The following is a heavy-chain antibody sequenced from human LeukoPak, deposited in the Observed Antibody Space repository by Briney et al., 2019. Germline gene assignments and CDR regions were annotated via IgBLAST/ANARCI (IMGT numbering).Heavy chain of an antibody. CDR1: GGSISSYS. Sequence: PSETLSLTCTVSGGSISSYSWNWIRLPAAKGLEGIGRIFTSGSTNYNPSLKSRVTISVDTSRNQFSLKLSSLIAADTAVYYCARGARDFLTGYYRFDYWGQGTLVTVYS. J-gene: IGHJ4*02. V-gene: IGHV4-4*07. CDR3: ARGARDFLTGYYRFDY. D-gene: IGHD3-9*01. CDR2: IFTSGST.